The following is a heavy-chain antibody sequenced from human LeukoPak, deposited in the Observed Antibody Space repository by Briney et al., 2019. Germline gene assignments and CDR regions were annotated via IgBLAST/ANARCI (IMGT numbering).Heavy chain of an antibody. D-gene: IGHD5-12*01. V-gene: IGHV3-53*01. J-gene: IGHJ4*02. CDR1: GFTVSSNY. Sequence: GGSLILSCAASGFTVSSNYMTWVRQAPGQGLEWVSVIYFGGTTYYADSVKGRFTISRDNSKNTLYLQMNSLRAEDTAVYYCARGYSGYFYYWGQGTLVTVSS. CDR3: ARGYSGYFYY. CDR2: IYFGGTT.